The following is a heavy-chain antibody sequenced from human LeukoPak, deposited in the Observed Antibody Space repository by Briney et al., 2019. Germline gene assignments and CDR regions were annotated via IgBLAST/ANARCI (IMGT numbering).Heavy chain of an antibody. CDR2: IYSGGST. CDR3: ARVYSYGKYFDY. J-gene: IGHJ4*02. CDR1: GVTVSSNY. D-gene: IGHD5-18*01. V-gene: IGHV3-53*01. Sequence: PGGSLRRSCAASGVTVSSNYMSWVRHAPGKGLEWVSVIYSGGSTYYADSVKGRFTISRDNSKNTLYLQMNSLRAEDTAVYYCARVYSYGKYFDYWGQGTLVTVSS.